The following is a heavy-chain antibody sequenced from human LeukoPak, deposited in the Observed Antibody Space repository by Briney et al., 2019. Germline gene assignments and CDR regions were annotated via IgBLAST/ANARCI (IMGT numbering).Heavy chain of an antibody. CDR1: GFTFSSYA. V-gene: IGHV3-30*04. J-gene: IGHJ6*03. Sequence: GGSLRLSCAASGFTFSSYAMHWVRQAPGKGLEWVAVISYDGSNKYYADSVKGRFTISRDNSKNTLYLQMNSLRAEDTAVYYCARDGAPGSSGYYYPYYYYYMDVWGKGTTVTVSS. CDR3: ARDGAPGSSGYYYPYYYYYMDV. D-gene: IGHD3-22*01. CDR2: ISYDGSNK.